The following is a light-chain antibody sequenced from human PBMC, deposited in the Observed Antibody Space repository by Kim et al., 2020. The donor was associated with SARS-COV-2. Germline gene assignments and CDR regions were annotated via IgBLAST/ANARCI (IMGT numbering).Light chain of an antibody. J-gene: IGKJ2*01. CDR1: QSVRNN. V-gene: IGKV3-15*01. Sequence: VSPGERAPLSCRASQSVRNNLAWYQQTPGQAPRLLIYGASTRATGIPARFSGSGSGTEFTLIISSLQSEDFAVYYCQQYNNWPPFTFGQGTKLEIK. CDR3: QQYNNWPPFT. CDR2: GAS.